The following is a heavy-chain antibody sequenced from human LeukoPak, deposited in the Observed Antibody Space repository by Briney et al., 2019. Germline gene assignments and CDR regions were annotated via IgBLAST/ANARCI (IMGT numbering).Heavy chain of an antibody. D-gene: IGHD3-22*01. CDR1: GGSISSSSYY. CDR3: ARGIDQNSDSSGYFIDY. J-gene: IGHJ4*02. V-gene: IGHV4-61*05. Sequence: PSETLSLTCTVSGGSISSSSYYWGWIRQPPGKGLEWIGYIYYSGSTNYNPSLKSRVTISVDTSKNQFSLKLSSVTAADTAVYYCARGIDQNSDSSGYFIDYWGQGTLVTVPS. CDR2: IYYSGST.